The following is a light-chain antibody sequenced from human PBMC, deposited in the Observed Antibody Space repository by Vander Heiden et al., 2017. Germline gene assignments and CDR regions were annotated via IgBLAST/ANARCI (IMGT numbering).Light chain of an antibody. J-gene: IGKJ4*01. CDR2: AAS. Sequence: DIQMTQSPSSLSAGVGDRVTITCRASQNINIYLNWYQQRPGKAPKLLMYAASNLQSKVPGRFSGSGSGTHFTLTINSLEAEDFATYYCQQYYATPLTFGGGTKVEIK. CDR1: QNINIY. CDR3: QQYYATPLT. V-gene: IGKV1-39*01.